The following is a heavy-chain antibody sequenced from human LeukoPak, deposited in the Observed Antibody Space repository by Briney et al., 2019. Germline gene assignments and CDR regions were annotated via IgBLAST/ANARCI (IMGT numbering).Heavy chain of an antibody. CDR2: ISGSGGST. CDR1: GFTFSSYA. Sequence: GGSLRLSCAASGFTFSSYAMSWVRQAPGKGLEWVSAISGSGGSTYYADSVKGRFTISRDNSKNTLYLQMNSLRAEDTAVYYCARGHSIEPYYYYYYMDVWGKGTTVTVSS. J-gene: IGHJ6*03. D-gene: IGHD4-11*01. CDR3: ARGHSIEPYYYYYYMDV. V-gene: IGHV3-23*01.